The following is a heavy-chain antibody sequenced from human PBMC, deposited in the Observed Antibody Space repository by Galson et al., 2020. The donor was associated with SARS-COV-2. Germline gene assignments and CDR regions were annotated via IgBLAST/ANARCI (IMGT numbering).Heavy chain of an antibody. J-gene: IGHJ4*02. V-gene: IGHV3-74*01. D-gene: IGHD3-22*01. CDR2: INTYGNST. CDR3: VRHSSGDY. Sequence: GESLKISCAASGFSFSDYWMHWVRQAPGKGLVWVSRINTYGNSTNYADSVRGRFTVSRDNAKNMLYPQMNSLRAEDTAVYYCVRHSSGDYWGQGTLVTVSS. CDR1: GFSFSDYW.